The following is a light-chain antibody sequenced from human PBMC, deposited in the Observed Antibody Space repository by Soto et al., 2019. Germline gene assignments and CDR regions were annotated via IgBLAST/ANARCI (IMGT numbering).Light chain of an antibody. J-gene: IGKJ1*01. V-gene: IGKV1-27*01. CDR3: QKYNSAPRT. CDR1: ESVASNY. Sequence: TQSPCTLSLSPGERATLSCRASESVASNYLAWFQQKPGKVPKLLIYAASTLQSGVPSRFSGSGSGTDFTLTISSLQPEDVATYYCQKYNSAPRTFGQGTKVDIK. CDR2: AAS.